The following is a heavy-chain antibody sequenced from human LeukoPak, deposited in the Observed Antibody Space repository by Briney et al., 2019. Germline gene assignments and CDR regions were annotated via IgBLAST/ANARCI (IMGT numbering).Heavy chain of an antibody. CDR2: INPDGSST. V-gene: IGHV3-74*01. CDR3: VRGIAGAANDH. D-gene: IGHD6-19*01. J-gene: IGHJ4*02. Sequence: GGSLRLSCAASGFTFSSYWMHWVRQAPGKGLVWVSRINPDGSSTTYADSVKGRFIMSRDNAANMLYLQMNSLRADDTAVYYCVRGIAGAANDHWGQGTLVTVSS. CDR1: GFTFSSYW.